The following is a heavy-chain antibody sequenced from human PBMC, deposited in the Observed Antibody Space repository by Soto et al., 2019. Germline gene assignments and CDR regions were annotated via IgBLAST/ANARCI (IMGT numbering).Heavy chain of an antibody. CDR2: IYYSGST. CDR1: GGSISSYY. J-gene: IGHJ4*02. CDR3: ARHNYGSGSTYFDY. D-gene: IGHD3-10*01. V-gene: IGHV4-59*08. Sequence: PSEPLSLTCTVSGGSISSYYWSWIRQPPGKGLEWIGYIYYSGSTNYNPSLKSRVTISVDTSKNQFSLKLNSMTAADTAVYYCARHNYGSGSTYFDYWGQGTLVTVS.